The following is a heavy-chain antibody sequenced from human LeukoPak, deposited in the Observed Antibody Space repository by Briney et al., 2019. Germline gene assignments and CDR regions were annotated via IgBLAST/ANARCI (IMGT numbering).Heavy chain of an antibody. V-gene: IGHV4-4*07. CDR2: IYTSGST. CDR1: GGSLSSYY. D-gene: IGHD6-19*01. CDR3: ARVRGSRGAFDI. Sequence: SETLSLTCTVSGGSLSSYYWSWIRQPAGKGLEWIGRIYTSGSTNYNPSLKSRVTISVDTSKNQFSLKLSSVTAADTAVYYCARVRGSRGAFDIWGQGTMVTVSS. J-gene: IGHJ3*02.